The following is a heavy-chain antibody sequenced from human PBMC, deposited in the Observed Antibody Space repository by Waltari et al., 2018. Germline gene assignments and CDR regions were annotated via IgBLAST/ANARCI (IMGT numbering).Heavy chain of an antibody. CDR1: GGTFSSYA. Sequence: QVQLVQSGAEVKKPGSSVKVSCKASGGTFSSYAISWVRQAPGQGLEWMGRIIPIFGTANYAQKFQGGVTITADKSTSTAYMELSSLRSGDTAVYYCAIITMVQGVIKNAFDIWGQGTMVTVSS. D-gene: IGHD3-10*01. CDR3: AIITMVQGVIKNAFDI. V-gene: IGHV1-69*08. J-gene: IGHJ3*02. CDR2: IIPIFGTA.